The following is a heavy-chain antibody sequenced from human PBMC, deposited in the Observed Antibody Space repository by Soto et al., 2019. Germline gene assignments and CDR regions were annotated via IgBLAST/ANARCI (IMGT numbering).Heavy chain of an antibody. J-gene: IGHJ6*02. CDR3: AICKAVPHYYGMDV. Sequence: PSETLSLTCTVSGYSSSSYCWSWTRQPPGKGLEWVASIYYSGSTNYNPSLTSRVTASVDTSKNEVSLRLSSVTAADTAVYYCAICKAVPHYYGMDVWGPGTTVTVS. D-gene: IGHD6-19*01. V-gene: IGHV4-59*01. CDR1: GYSSSSYC. CDR2: IYYSGST.